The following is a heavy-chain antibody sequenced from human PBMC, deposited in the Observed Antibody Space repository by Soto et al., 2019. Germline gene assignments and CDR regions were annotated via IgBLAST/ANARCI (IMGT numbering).Heavy chain of an antibody. CDR2: TYYRSKWYN. D-gene: IGHD2-2*01. CDR3: ARAGYCSSTSCYVGYYYYMDV. J-gene: IGHJ6*03. CDR1: GDSVSSNSAA. Sequence: QSQTLSLTCAISGDSVSSNSAAWNWIRQSPSRGLEWLGRTYYRSKWYNDYAVSVKSRITINPDTSKNQFSLQLNSVTPEDTAVYYCARAGYCSSTSCYVGYYYYMDVWGKGTTVTVSS. V-gene: IGHV6-1*01.